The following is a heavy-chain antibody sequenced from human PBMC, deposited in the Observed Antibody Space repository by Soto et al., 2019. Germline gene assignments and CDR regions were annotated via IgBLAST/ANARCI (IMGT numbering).Heavy chain of an antibody. Sequence: GGSLRLSCAASGFTFSSYSMNWVRQAPGKGLEWVSSISSSSSYIYYADSVKGRFTISRDNAKNSLYLQMNSLRAEDTAVYYCARDSAPSGWVHHIQHWGQGTLVTVSS. J-gene: IGHJ1*01. CDR3: ARDSAPSGWVHHIQH. D-gene: IGHD6-19*01. CDR2: ISSSSSYI. V-gene: IGHV3-21*01. CDR1: GFTFSSYS.